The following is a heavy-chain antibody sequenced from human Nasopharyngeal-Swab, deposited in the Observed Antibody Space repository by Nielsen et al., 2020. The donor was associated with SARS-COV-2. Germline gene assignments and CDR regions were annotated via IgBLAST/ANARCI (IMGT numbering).Heavy chain of an antibody. Sequence: GGSLRLSWTASGFTFGDYAMSWVRQAPGKGLEWVGFIRSKAYGGTTEYAASVKGRFTISRDDSKSIAYLQMNSLRAEDTAVYYCARDSRILYSKWRKVMDVWGQGTTVTVSS. CDR2: IRSKAYGGTT. J-gene: IGHJ6*02. CDR1: GFTFGDYA. V-gene: IGHV3-49*04. CDR3: ARDSRILYSKWRKVMDV. D-gene: IGHD2-8*01.